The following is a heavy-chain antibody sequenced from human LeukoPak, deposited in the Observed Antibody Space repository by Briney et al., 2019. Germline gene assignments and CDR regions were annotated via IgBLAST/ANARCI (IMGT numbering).Heavy chain of an antibody. J-gene: IGHJ4*02. CDR1: GGSISSYY. CDR3: ARGGDTAMVSDY. Sequence: SETLSPTCTVSGGSISSYYWSWIRQPPGKGLEWIGYIYYSGSTNYNPSLKSRVTISVDTSKNQFSLKLSSVTAADTAVYYCARGGDTAMVSDYWGQGTLVTVSS. CDR2: IYYSGST. V-gene: IGHV4-59*01. D-gene: IGHD5-18*01.